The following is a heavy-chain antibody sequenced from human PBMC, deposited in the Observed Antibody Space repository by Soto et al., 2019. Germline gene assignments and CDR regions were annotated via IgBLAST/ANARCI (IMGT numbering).Heavy chain of an antibody. D-gene: IGHD3-3*01. V-gene: IGHV3-23*01. CDR2: ISGSGGST. Sequence: GGSLRLSCAASGFTFSSYAMSWVRQAPGKGLEWVSAISGSGGSTYYADSVKGRFTISRDNSKNILYLQMNSLRAEDTAVYYFAKEEPITIFGVGVFGVDVWGQGTTVTVSS. CDR3: AKEEPITIFGVGVFGVDV. CDR1: GFTFSSYA. J-gene: IGHJ6*02.